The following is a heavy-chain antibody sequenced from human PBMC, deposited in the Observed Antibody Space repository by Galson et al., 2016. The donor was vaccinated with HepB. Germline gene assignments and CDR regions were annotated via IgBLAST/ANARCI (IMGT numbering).Heavy chain of an antibody. J-gene: IGHJ5*02. V-gene: IGHV3-7*03. Sequence: SLRLSCAASGFSFSRYWMNWVRQAPGKGLEWVANINQDETQKYYVGSVNGRFTISRDNANNALYLQMNSLRAEDTAVYYCARDFLFAHDLWGPGILVTVSS. D-gene: IGHD3-3*01. CDR1: GFSFSRYW. CDR3: ARDFLFAHDL. CDR2: INQDETQK.